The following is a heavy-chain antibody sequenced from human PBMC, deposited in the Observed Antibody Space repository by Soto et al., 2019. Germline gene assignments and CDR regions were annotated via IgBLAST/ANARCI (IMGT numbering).Heavy chain of an antibody. V-gene: IGHV1-18*01. CDR3: AKNGQPPYYYYGMDV. CDR1: GYAFTRYG. Sequence: QGQLVQSGAEVKKPGASVKVSCKASGYAFTRYGISWVRQAPGQGLEWMGWISGYNGDTKYAQKFQGRVTMTIDTSTTTTYMGRRSLTSDDTAVYYCAKNGQPPYYYYGMDVWGQGTTVTVSS. D-gene: IGHD2-8*01. J-gene: IGHJ6*02. CDR2: ISGYNGDT.